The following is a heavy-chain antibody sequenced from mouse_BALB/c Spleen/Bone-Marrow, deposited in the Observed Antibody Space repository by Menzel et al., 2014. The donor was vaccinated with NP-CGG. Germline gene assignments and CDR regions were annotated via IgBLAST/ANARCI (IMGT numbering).Heavy chain of an antibody. J-gene: IGHJ3*01. CDR1: GYTFTSYW. CDR2: INPSNGRT. D-gene: IGHD2-14*01. CDR3: TRDYGYGAGFAWFTY. Sequence: QVQLQQSGAELVKPGASVKLSCKASGYTFTSYWMHWVKQRPAQGLEWIGEINPSNGRTNYNEEFKSKATLTVDKSSSTAYMQLSSLTSEDSAVYYCTRDYGYGAGFAWFTYWGQGTLVTVSA. V-gene: IGHV1S81*02.